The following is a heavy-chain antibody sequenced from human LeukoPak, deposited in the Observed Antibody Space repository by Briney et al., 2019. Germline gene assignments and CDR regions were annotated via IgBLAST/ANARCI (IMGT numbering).Heavy chain of an antibody. CDR2: INSDGSST. D-gene: IGHD3-10*01. J-gene: IGHJ5*02. V-gene: IGHV3-74*01. Sequence: GGSLRLSCAASGFTFSSYWMHWVRQAPGKGLVWVSRINSDGSSTSYADSVKGRSTISRDNAKNTLYLQMNSLRAEDTAVYYCESPYGSGSINWFDPWGQGTLVTVSS. CDR1: GFTFSSYW. CDR3: ESPYGSGSINWFDP.